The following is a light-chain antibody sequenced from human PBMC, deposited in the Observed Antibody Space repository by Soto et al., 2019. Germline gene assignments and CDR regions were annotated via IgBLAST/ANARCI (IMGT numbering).Light chain of an antibody. CDR3: QQYGSLWT. CDR1: QSVSSSY. Sequence: EIVLTQSPGTLSLSPGERATLSCRASQSVSSSYLAWYQQKPGQAPRLLIYAASSRATGIPDRFSGSGSGTDFTLTITRPEPEDVAVYYCQQYGSLWTFGQGTKVEIK. J-gene: IGKJ1*01. CDR2: AAS. V-gene: IGKV3-20*01.